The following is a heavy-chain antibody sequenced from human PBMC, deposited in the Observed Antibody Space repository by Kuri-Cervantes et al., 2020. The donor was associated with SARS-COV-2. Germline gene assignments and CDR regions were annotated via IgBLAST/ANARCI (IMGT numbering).Heavy chain of an antibody. CDR1: GGTFSSYA. D-gene: IGHD2-2*01. CDR2: IIPLFGTT. Sequence: KISCKASGGTFSSYAVTWVRQVPGQGLEWMGRIIPLFGTTIYAEKFRGRVTLTADRSTNTAYMELSSLRSEDTAVYYCARPYCSITTCYDGTFDSWGQGTLVTVSS. CDR3: ARPYCSITTCYDGTFDS. V-gene: IGHV1-69*06. J-gene: IGHJ4*02.